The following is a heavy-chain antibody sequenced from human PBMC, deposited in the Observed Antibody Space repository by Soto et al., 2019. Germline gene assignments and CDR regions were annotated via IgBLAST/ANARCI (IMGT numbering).Heavy chain of an antibody. CDR3: ARLGGSLSMPRGVRGWDH. CDR1: GYTFSNSW. D-gene: IGHD3-10*01. V-gene: IGHV5-51*01. Sequence: PGESLKISCQGSGYTFSNSWIGWVRQMPGKGLEWMGIIYPGDSDTRYSPSFQGQVTISADKSISTAYLQWSSLKASDTAMYYCARLGGSLSMPRGVRGWDHWGQGTPVTVSS. J-gene: IGHJ4*02. CDR2: IYPGDSDT.